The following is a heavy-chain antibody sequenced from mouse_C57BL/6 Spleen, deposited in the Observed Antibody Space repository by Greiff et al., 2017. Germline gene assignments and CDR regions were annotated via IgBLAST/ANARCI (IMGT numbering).Heavy chain of an antibody. D-gene: IGHD4-1*01. CDR2: IYPSDSET. CDR3: ARWGGTLYFDY. CDR1: GYTFTSYW. V-gene: IGHV1-61*01. Sequence: QVQLQQPGAELVRPGSSVTLSCKASGYTFTSYWMDWVKQRPGQGLEWIGNIYPSDSETHYNQKFKDKATLTVDKSSSTAYMQLSSLTSEDSAVYYCARWGGTLYFDYWGQGTTLTVSS. J-gene: IGHJ2*01.